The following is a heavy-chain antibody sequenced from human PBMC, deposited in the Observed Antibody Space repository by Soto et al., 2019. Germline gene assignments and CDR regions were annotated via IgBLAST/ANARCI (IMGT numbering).Heavy chain of an antibody. CDR3: ATHSGYYYDGMDV. CDR1: AFTFSGSS. CDR2: IALGSGKT. J-gene: IGHJ6*02. Sequence: SVKVSGKASAFTFSGSSVQWVRQARGQTLEWMGWIALGSGKTNYAPKFLGRLTLARDMSTSTAYMELNSLRSEDTAVYYCATHSGYYYDGMDVWGQVTTVTVSS. V-gene: IGHV1-58*01. D-gene: IGHD3-22*01.